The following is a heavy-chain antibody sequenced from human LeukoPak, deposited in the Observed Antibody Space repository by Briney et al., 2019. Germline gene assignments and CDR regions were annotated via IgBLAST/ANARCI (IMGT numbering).Heavy chain of an antibody. CDR1: GGSFSGYY. J-gene: IGHJ3*02. Sequence: SETLSLTCAVYGGSFSGYYWSWIRQPPGKGLGWIGEINHSGSTNYNPSLKTRVTRSVDTSKNQFSLKLSSVTAADTAVYYCARGTMVVTRRSFDIWGQGTMVTVSS. CDR3: ARGTMVVTRRSFDI. V-gene: IGHV4-34*01. CDR2: INHSGST. D-gene: IGHD4-23*01.